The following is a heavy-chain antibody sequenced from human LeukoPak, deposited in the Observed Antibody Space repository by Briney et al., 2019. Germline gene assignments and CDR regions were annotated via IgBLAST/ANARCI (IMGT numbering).Heavy chain of an antibody. Sequence: MAGGSLRLSCVLSGLTFSDAWMSWVRQAPGKGLEWVGRIKSKTDGGTTDYAAPVKGRFTISRDDSKNTLYLQMNSLKTEDTAVYYCTTDPAILWFGELLPLYYYYMDVWGKGTTVTVSS. CDR3: TTDPAILWFGELLPLYYYYMDV. D-gene: IGHD3-10*01. J-gene: IGHJ6*03. V-gene: IGHV3-15*01. CDR1: GLTFSDAW. CDR2: IKSKTDGGTT.